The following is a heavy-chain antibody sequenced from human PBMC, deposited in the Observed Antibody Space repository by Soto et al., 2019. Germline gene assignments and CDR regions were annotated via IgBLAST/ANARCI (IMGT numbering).Heavy chain of an antibody. CDR2: IYYSGST. D-gene: IGHD3-3*01. J-gene: IGHJ5*02. CDR1: GGSISSYY. Sequence: SETLSLTCTVSGGSISSYYWSWIRQPPGKGLEWIGYIYYSGSTNYNPSLKSRVTISVDTSKNQFSLKLSSVTAADTAVYYCARGRYYDFWSGYANWFDPSGQATLVTVSS. CDR3: ARGRYYDFWSGYANWFDP. V-gene: IGHV4-59*01.